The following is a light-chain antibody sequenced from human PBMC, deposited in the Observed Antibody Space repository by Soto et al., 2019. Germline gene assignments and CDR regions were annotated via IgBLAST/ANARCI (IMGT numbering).Light chain of an antibody. J-gene: IGLJ1*01. CDR3: AAWDDSLKVLYV. CDR1: SSNFGSNT. Sequence: SVLTQPPSASGTPGQRVTISCSGSSSNFGSNTVNWYQQLPGTAPKLLIYSNNQRPSGVPDRFSGSKSGTSASLAISGLQSEDEADYYRAAWDDSLKVLYVFGTGTKVTV. V-gene: IGLV1-44*01. CDR2: SNN.